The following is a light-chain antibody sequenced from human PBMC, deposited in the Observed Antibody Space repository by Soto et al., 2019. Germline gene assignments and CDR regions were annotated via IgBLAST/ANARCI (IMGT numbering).Light chain of an antibody. CDR3: QQYDSYSWT. Sequence: DIQMTQSPSTLSGSVGDRVTITCLASQTISTWLAWYQQKPGKAPNLLIYRASTLESGVPSRFSGSGSGTEFTLTISSLQPDDFATYYCQQYDSYSWTFGQGTKVDIK. CDR2: RAS. CDR1: QTISTW. V-gene: IGKV1-5*03. J-gene: IGKJ1*01.